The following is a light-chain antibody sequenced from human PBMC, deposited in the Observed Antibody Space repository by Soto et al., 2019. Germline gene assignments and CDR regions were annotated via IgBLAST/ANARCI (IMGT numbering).Light chain of an antibody. Sequence: DIQMTQSPSTLSAPTGDTVTITCRASQSISSWLAWYQHKPGKAPKLLIYDASNLDSGVPSRFSGSGSGTEFTLTISNLQPDDFATYYCQQYENYWTFGQGTKVDIK. CDR1: QSISSW. CDR2: DAS. CDR3: QQYENYWT. V-gene: IGKV1-5*01. J-gene: IGKJ1*01.